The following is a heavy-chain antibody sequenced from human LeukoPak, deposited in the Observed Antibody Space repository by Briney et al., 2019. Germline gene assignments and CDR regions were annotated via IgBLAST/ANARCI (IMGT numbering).Heavy chain of an antibody. V-gene: IGHV3-30-3*01. D-gene: IGHD6-19*01. CDR3: ARASSGLHY. J-gene: IGHJ4*02. Sequence: GGSLRLSCAASGFTFSSYAMHWVRQAPGKGLEWVAVISYDGSNKYYADSVKGRFTISRDNAKNSLYLQMNSLRAEDTAVYYCARASSGLHYWGQGTLVTVSS. CDR1: GFTFSSYA. CDR2: ISYDGSNK.